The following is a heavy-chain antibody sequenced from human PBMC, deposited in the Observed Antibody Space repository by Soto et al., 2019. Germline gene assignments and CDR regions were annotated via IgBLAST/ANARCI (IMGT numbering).Heavy chain of an antibody. Sequence: VASVKVSCKASGYTFTSYDINWVRQATGQGLEWMGWMNPNSGNTGYAQKFQGRVTMTRNTSISTAYMELSSLRSEDTAVYYCAIEHNAYCGGDCYSADASWGQGTLVTVSS. D-gene: IGHD2-21*02. J-gene: IGHJ4*02. V-gene: IGHV1-8*01. CDR3: AIEHNAYCGGDCYSADAS. CDR1: GYTFTSYD. CDR2: MNPNSGNT.